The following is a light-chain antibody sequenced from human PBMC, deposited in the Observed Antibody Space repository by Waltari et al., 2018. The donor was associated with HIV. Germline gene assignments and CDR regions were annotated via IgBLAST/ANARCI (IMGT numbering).Light chain of an antibody. Sequence: QSALTQPASMSGSPGQSITLFCTGTTSDLRAYYYVPWYQQHPGRAPKLISYDDTRRPSGVSNRGSGAKAGSTAALTISGLQAEDEGDYYCISYTSSGTLVFGGGTKLTVL. CDR2: DDT. J-gene: IGLJ2*01. CDR1: TSDLRAYYY. CDR3: ISYTSSGTLV. V-gene: IGLV2-14*03.